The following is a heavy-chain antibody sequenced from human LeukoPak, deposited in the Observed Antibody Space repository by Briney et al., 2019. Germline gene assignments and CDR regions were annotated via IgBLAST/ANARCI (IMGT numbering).Heavy chain of an antibody. CDR3: ARDQGVHCSGGSCTAFDI. CDR1: GYTFTADYY. Sequence: ASVKVSCKASGYTFTADYYIHWVRQAPGQGLEWMGWINPNSGGTNYVQKFQGRVTMTRDTSISTAYMELSRLRSDDTAVYYCARDQGVHCSGGSCTAFDIWGQGTMVTVSS. CDR2: INPNSGGT. J-gene: IGHJ3*02. V-gene: IGHV1-2*02. D-gene: IGHD2-15*01.